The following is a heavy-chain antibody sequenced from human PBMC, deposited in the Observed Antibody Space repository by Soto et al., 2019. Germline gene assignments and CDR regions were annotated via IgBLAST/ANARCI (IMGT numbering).Heavy chain of an antibody. D-gene: IGHD1-26*01. CDR2: LGSNSDGGTE. J-gene: IGHJ4*02. V-gene: IGHV3-15*07. Sequence: EVQLVESGGGLAKPGGSLRLSCAASGVILSNTYMDWVRQAPGKGLEWVGLLGSNSDGGTEDYAAPAKGRFTISRDDSKNTLYLQLDSLKSEDAAVYYCVTSGVGVVRLDNWGQGTLVTVSS. CDR3: VTSGVGVVRLDN. CDR1: GVILSNTY.